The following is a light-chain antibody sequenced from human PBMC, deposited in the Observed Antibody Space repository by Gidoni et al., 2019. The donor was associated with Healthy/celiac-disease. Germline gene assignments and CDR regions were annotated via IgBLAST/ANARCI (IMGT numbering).Light chain of an antibody. CDR3: QKYNSAPPT. Sequence: DIQMTQSPSSLSASVGDRVTITCRTSQGIANYLAWYQQKPGKIPQLLIYGSSTLQPGVPSRFSGSGSGTRFTLTISSLQPEDVATYYCQKYNSAPPTFGGGTKVEIK. V-gene: IGKV1-27*01. CDR1: QGIANY. J-gene: IGKJ4*01. CDR2: GSS.